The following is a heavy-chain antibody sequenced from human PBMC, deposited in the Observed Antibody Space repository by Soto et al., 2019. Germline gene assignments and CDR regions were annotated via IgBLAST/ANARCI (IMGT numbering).Heavy chain of an antibody. V-gene: IGHV3-33*01. CDR1: GFTFSSYG. J-gene: IGHJ6*02. D-gene: IGHD2-15*01. Sequence: QVQLVESGGGVVQPGRSLRLSCAASGFTFSSYGMHWVRQAPGKGLEWVAVIWYDGSNKYYADSVKGRFTISRDNSKNTLYLQMNSLRAEDTAVYYCARDSGMTLVGYGMEVWGQGTTVTVSS. CDR3: ARDSGMTLVGYGMEV. CDR2: IWYDGSNK.